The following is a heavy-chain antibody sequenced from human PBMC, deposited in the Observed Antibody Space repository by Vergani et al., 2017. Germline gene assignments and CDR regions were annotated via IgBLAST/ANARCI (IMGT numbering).Heavy chain of an antibody. CDR3: ARGGARLLCDY. CDR2: ISSSSSTI. V-gene: IGHV3-48*01. CDR1: GFALNRHA. D-gene: IGHD3-16*01. Sequence: VQLVESGGGVVQPGTSLRLSCVVSGFALNRHAMYWVRQAPGKGLEWVSYISSSSSTIYYADSVKGRFTISRDNAKNSLYLQMNSLRAEDTAVYYCARGGARLLCDYWGQGTLVTVSS. J-gene: IGHJ4*02.